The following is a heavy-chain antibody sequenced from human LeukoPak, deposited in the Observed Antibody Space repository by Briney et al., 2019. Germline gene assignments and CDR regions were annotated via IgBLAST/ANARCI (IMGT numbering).Heavy chain of an antibody. CDR2: ISSDGSRK. V-gene: IGHV3-30*18. D-gene: IGHD1-1*01. Sequence: PGGSLRLSCAASGFTFSSYAMSWVRQAPGKGLEWVAVISSDGSRKHYGDSVKGRFTISRDNSESTLFLQMNSLRTDDTSVYFCAKYAYNWNAPDGFDMWGQGTMVIVSS. J-gene: IGHJ3*02. CDR3: AKYAYNWNAPDGFDM. CDR1: GFTFSSYA.